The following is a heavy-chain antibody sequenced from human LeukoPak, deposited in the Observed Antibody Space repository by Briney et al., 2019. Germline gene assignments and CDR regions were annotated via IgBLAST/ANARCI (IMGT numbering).Heavy chain of an antibody. CDR3: ARDWFHAIDY. Sequence: GGSLRLSCAASGFTFSSYSMNWVRQAPGKGLVWVSRIRGDGSDARYAESVKGRFTISRDNAKNTLYLQMNSLRDEDTAVYYCARDWFHAIDYWGQGTLVTVSS. D-gene: IGHD2/OR15-2a*01. CDR2: IRGDGSDA. V-gene: IGHV3-74*01. CDR1: GFTFSSYS. J-gene: IGHJ4*02.